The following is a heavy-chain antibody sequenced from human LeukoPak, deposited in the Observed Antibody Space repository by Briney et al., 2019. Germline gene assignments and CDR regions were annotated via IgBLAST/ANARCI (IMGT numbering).Heavy chain of an antibody. CDR1: GYTFTVYY. CDR2: INPNSGGT. Sequence: GASVTVSFKASGYTFTVYYMHWVRQAPGQGLEWMGWINPNSGGTNYAQKFQGRVTMTRDTSISTAYMELSRLRSDDTAVYYCAIAKYYDSSGYYWELDYWGQGTLVTVSS. CDR3: AIAKYYDSSGYYWELDY. D-gene: IGHD3-22*01. J-gene: IGHJ4*02. V-gene: IGHV1-2*02.